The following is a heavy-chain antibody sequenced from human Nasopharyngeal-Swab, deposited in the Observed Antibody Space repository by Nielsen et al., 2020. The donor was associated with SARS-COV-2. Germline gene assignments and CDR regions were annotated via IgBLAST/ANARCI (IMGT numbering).Heavy chain of an antibody. CDR2: ISGSGGST. Sequence: GESLKISCAASGFTFSSYAMSWVRQAPGKGLEWVSAISGSGGSTYYADSVKGRFTISRDNSKNTLYLQMNSLRAEDTAVYYCAAQWLRYRDYWGQGTLVTASS. J-gene: IGHJ4*02. CDR3: AAQWLRYRDY. D-gene: IGHD5-12*01. V-gene: IGHV3-23*01. CDR1: GFTFSSYA.